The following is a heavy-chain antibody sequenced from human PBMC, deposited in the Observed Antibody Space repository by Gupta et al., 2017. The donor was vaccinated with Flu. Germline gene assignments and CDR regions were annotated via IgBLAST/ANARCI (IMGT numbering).Heavy chain of an antibody. CDR1: GFTFSRYR. V-gene: IGHV3-48*02. Sequence: EVQLVESGGGLVQPGGSLRLSCAASGFTFSRYRMNWVRQAPGKGLEWVSYISSSSSTIYYADSVKGRFTISRDNAKNSLYLQMNSLRDEDTAVYYCAREGWGATETPPEYFDYWGQGTLVTVSS. CDR3: AREGWGATETPPEYFDY. D-gene: IGHD1-26*01. J-gene: IGHJ4*02. CDR2: ISSSSSTI.